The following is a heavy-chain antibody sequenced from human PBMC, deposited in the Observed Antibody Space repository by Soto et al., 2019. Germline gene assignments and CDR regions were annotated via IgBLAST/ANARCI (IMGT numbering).Heavy chain of an antibody. CDR1: GFTFSSYS. V-gene: IGHV3-21*01. CDR2: ISSSSSYI. CDR3: ARDPYKGCSSTSCYGNY. J-gene: IGHJ4*02. D-gene: IGHD2-2*01. Sequence: GGSLRLSCAASGFTFSSYSMNWVRQAPGKGLEWVSSISSSSSYIYYADSVKGRFTISRDNAKNSLYLQMNSLRAEDTAVYYCARDPYKGCSSTSCYGNYWGQGTLVTVSS.